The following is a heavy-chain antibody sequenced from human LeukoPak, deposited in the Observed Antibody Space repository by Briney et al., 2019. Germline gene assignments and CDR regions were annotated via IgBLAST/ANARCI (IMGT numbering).Heavy chain of an antibody. CDR2: ISNSGDTI. V-gene: IGHV3-11*01. CDR1: RFTFSDYY. CDR3: ARSDRWPHATLDY. D-gene: IGHD5-24*01. Sequence: GGSLRLSCADSRFTFSDYYMIWIRQAPGKGLEWVSYISNSGDTIYYADSVKGRFTISRDNAKNSLYLQMNSLRAEDTAVYYCARSDRWPHATLDYWGQGTLVTVSS. J-gene: IGHJ4*02.